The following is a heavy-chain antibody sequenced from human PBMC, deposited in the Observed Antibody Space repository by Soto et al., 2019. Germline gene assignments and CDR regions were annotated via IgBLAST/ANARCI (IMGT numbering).Heavy chain of an antibody. CDR2: MNPNSGNT. J-gene: IGHJ3*02. CDR1: GYTFTSYD. V-gene: IGHV1-8*01. Sequence: ASVKVSCKASGYTFTSYDINWVRQATGQGLEWMGWMNPNSGNTGYAQKFQGRVTMTRNTSISTAYMELSSLRSEDTAVYYCARRYCSSTSCQLDAFDIWGQGTMVTVSS. D-gene: IGHD2-2*01. CDR3: ARRYCSSTSCQLDAFDI.